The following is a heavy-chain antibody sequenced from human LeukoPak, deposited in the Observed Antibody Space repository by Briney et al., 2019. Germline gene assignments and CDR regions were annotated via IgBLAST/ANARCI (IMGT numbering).Heavy chain of an antibody. CDR2: IDGDGSST. CDR3: ARDGEYCTSTGCYYPF. J-gene: IGHJ4*02. CDR1: GFTSSSYW. D-gene: IGHD2-2*01. Sequence: GGSLRLSCAASGFTSSSYWMQWVRQAPGKGLVWVSRIDGDGSSTNYADSVKGRFTISRDNSKNTLYLQMNSLRAEDTAVYYCARDGEYCTSTGCYYPFWGQGTLVTVSS. V-gene: IGHV3-74*01.